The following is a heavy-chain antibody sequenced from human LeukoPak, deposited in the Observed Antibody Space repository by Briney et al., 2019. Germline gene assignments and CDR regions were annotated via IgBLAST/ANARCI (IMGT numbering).Heavy chain of an antibody. CDR1: GFSFSSYA. CDR3: AKDPSVDSGRFDY. J-gene: IGHJ4*02. Sequence: PGGSLRLSCAASGFSFSSYAMSWVRQAPGKGLEWVSTISWTGGRTYYADSVKGRFTISRDNSKDTLSLQTNSLRAEDTAVYYCAKDPSVDSGRFDYWGQGTLVTVSS. CDR2: ISWTGGRT. V-gene: IGHV3-23*01.